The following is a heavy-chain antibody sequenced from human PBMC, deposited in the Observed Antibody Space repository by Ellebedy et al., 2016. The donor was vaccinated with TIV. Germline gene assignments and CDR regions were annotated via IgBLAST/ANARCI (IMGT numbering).Heavy chain of an antibody. D-gene: IGHD1-26*01. J-gene: IGHJ4*02. V-gene: IGHV4-59*01. CDR3: ARLLRGTYYGGFDY. CDR1: GVSIGSYY. Sequence: MPSETLSLTCTVSGVSIGSYYWTWIRQPPGKGLEWIGYIYYSESTDYKPSLKSRVTISLDTSTNQFSLELRSVTAADTAVYYCARLLRGTYYGGFDYWGQGTPVTVSS. CDR2: IYYSEST.